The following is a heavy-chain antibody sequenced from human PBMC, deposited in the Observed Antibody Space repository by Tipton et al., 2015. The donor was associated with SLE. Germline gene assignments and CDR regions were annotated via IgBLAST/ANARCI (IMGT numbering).Heavy chain of an antibody. CDR3: ARDSCGGDCYGYYYMDV. CDR1: GGSISSGNYS. J-gene: IGHJ6*03. CDR2: IYTSGST. Sequence: TLSLTCTVSGGSISSGNYSWNWIRQPAGKGLEWIGRIYTSGSTNYNPSLKSRVTISVDTSKNQFSLRVTSVTAADTAVYYCARDSCGGDCYGYYYMDVWGKGTTVTVSS. D-gene: IGHD2-21*01. V-gene: IGHV4-61*02.